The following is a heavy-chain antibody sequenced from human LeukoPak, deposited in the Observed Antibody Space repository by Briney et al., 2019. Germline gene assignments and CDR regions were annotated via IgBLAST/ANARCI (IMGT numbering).Heavy chain of an antibody. Sequence: SETLSLTCAVYGGSFSGYYWSWIRQPPEKGLEWIGEINHSGSTNYNPSLKSRVTISVDTSKNQFSLKLSSVTAADTAVYYCARREAVATYYYDSSGYYFDYWGQGTLVTVSS. CDR1: GGSFSGYY. J-gene: IGHJ4*02. D-gene: IGHD3-22*01. CDR3: ARREAVATYYYDSSGYYFDY. CDR2: INHSGST. V-gene: IGHV4-34*01.